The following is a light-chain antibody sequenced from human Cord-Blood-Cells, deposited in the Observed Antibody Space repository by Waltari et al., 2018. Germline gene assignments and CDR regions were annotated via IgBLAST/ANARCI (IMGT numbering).Light chain of an antibody. CDR1: SSDGGGYNL. CDR3: CSYAGSVV. J-gene: IGLJ2*01. Sequence: QSSLTQPASVSGPPGQWITIPCTGTSSDGGGYNLVPWYQQHTAKATKLMIYEGSNPPPGVSHRFSGSTSGNTASLTISGLQAEDEADYYCCSYAGSVVFGGGTKLPVL. V-gene: IGLV2-23*01. CDR2: EGS.